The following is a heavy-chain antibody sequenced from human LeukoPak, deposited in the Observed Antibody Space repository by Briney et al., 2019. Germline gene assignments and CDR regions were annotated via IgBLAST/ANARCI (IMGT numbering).Heavy chain of an antibody. D-gene: IGHD6-25*01. CDR1: GFNFYSFT. V-gene: IGHV3-48*01. CDR3: ATTTSSGWVSFDY. J-gene: IGHJ4*02. CDR2: ISSGGATI. Sequence: PGGSLRLSCVASGFNFYSFTMNWVRQAPGKGLEWVSYISSGGATIYYRDSVKGRFTISRDNAKNSLYLQMNSLSAEDTAVYYCATTTSSGWVSFDYWGQGTLVAVSS.